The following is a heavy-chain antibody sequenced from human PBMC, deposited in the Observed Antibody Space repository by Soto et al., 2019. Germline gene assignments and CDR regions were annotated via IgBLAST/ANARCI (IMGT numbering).Heavy chain of an antibody. Sequence: PGGSLRLSCAASGFTFSSYAMSWVRQAPGKGLEWVSAISGSGGSTYYADSVKGRFTISRDNSKNTLYLQMNSLRAEDTAVYYCAKRGAVAGRGYYYGMDVWGQGTTVTVSS. CDR2: ISGSGGST. V-gene: IGHV3-23*01. J-gene: IGHJ6*02. CDR3: AKRGAVAGRGYYYGMDV. D-gene: IGHD6-19*01. CDR1: GFTFSSYA.